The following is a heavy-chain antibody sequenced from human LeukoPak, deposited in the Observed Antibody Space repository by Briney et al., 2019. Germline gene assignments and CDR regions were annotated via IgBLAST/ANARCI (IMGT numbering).Heavy chain of an antibody. V-gene: IGHV4-39*01. CDR2: IYYSGIT. D-gene: IGHD3-22*01. J-gene: IGHJ4*02. CDR1: GGSISNSGYY. Sequence: SETLSLTCTVSGGSISNSGYYWGWIRQPPGKGLEWIGNIYYSGITYYNPSLKSRVTVSVDTSKNQFSLKLSSVTAADTAVYYCARYFDSGGYYRAFDYWGQGTLVTVSS. CDR3: ARYFDSGGYYRAFDY.